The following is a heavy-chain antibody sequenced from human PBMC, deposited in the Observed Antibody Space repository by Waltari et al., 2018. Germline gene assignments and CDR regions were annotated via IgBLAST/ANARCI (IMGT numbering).Heavy chain of an antibody. V-gene: IGHV4-34*01. CDR3: ASVRSSIAALVNYYYMDV. J-gene: IGHJ6*03. CDR2: INHSGST. CDR1: GGSFSGYY. D-gene: IGHD6-6*01. Sequence: QVQLQQWGAGLLNPSETLSLTCAVYGGSFSGYYWSWIRQPPGKGLEWIGEINHSGSTNYNPSLKSRVTISVDTSKNQFSLKLSSVTAADTAVYYCASVRSSIAALVNYYYMDVWGKGTTVTISS.